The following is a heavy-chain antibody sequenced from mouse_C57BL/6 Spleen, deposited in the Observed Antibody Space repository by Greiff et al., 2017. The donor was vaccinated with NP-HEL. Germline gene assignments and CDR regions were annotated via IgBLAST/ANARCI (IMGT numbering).Heavy chain of an antibody. CDR1: GYTFTSYG. CDR2: IYPRSGNT. D-gene: IGHD1-1*01. CDR3: ARRLYYGSTSWFAY. J-gene: IGHJ3*01. V-gene: IGHV1-81*01. Sequence: QVQLKQSGAELARPGASVKLSCKVSGYTFTSYGISWVKQRTGQGLEWIGEIYPRSGNTYYNEKFKGKATLTADKSSSTAYMELRSLTSEDSAVYFCARRLYYGSTSWFAYWGQGTLVTVSA.